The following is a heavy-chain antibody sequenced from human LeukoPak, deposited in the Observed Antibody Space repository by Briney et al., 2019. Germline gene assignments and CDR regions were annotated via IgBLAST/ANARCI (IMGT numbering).Heavy chain of an antibody. CDR2: ISGSGGST. D-gene: IGHD1-26*01. V-gene: IGHV3-23*01. Sequence: GGSLRLSCAASGFTFSSYAMSWVRQAPGKGLEWVSAISGSGGSTYYADSVKGRFTISRDNSKNTLYLQMNSLRAEDTAVYYCAKRRPGSGDLLEGTGYYFDYWGQGTLVTVSS. CDR3: AKRRPGSGDLLEGTGYYFDY. J-gene: IGHJ4*02. CDR1: GFTFSSYA.